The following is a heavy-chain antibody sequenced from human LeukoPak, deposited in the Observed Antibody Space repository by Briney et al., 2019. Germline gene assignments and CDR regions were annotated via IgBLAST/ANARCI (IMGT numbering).Heavy chain of an antibody. CDR3: AGFYGEGVGNY. CDR2: IYYSGST. D-gene: IGHD4-17*01. J-gene: IGHJ4*02. V-gene: IGHV4-59*08. Sequence: SETLSLTCTVSGGSISSYYWSWIRQPPGKGLEWIGYIYYSGSTNYNPSLKSRVTISVDTSKNQFSLKLSSVTAADTAVYYCAGFYGEGVGNYWGQGTLVTVSS. CDR1: GGSISSYY.